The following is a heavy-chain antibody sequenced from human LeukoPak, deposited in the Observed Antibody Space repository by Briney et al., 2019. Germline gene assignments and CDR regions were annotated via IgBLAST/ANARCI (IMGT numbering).Heavy chain of an antibody. CDR1: GFSFSDYD. CDR3: AKNRWGSVATPDS. V-gene: IGHV3-30*02. D-gene: IGHD5-12*01. CDR2: IRYDGSNT. Sequence: GGSLSLSCAASGFSFSDYDIHWVRLAPGKGLEWVTFIRYDGSNTYAESVKGRFTISRDNSKNTVYLQMNSLAIEDTAIYYCAKNRWGSVATPDSWGQGTVVTVSS. J-gene: IGHJ5*01.